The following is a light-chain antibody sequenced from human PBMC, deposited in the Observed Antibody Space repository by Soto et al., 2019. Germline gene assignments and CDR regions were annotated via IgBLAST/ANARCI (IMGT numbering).Light chain of an antibody. CDR1: SRDVGGYNY. Sequence: QSALTQPASVSGSPGQSITISCTGTSRDVGGYNYVAWYQQHPDRAPKVMIYEVSNRPSGVSNRFSGSKSGNTASLTISGLQAEDEADDYCSSFASSSTLVVFGTGIKLTVL. J-gene: IGLJ1*01. CDR3: SSFASSSTLVV. V-gene: IGLV2-14*01. CDR2: EVS.